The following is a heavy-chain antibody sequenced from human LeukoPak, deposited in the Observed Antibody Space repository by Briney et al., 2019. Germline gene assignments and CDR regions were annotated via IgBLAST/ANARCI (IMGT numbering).Heavy chain of an antibody. V-gene: IGHV4-38-2*02. CDR3: ARSSSWYGNWFDP. D-gene: IGHD6-13*01. CDR2: IYHSGST. Sequence: SETLSLTCTVSGYSISSGYYWGWIRQPPGKGLEWIGSIYHSGSTYYNPSLKSRVTISVDTSKNQFSLKLSSVTAADTAVYYCARSSSWYGNWFDPWGQGTLVTVSS. CDR1: GYSISSGYY. J-gene: IGHJ5*02.